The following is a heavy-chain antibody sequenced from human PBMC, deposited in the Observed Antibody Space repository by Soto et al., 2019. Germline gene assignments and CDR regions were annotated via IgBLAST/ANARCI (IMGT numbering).Heavy chain of an antibody. CDR3: ATYGVLRNGYYYYMDV. J-gene: IGHJ6*03. CDR2: FDPEDGET. D-gene: IGHD5-12*01. CDR1: GYTLTELS. Sequence: GPVKVSCKVSGYTLTELSMHWVRQAPGKGLEWMGGFDPEDGETIYAQKFQGRVAMTEDTSTDTAYMELSSLRSEDTAVYYCATYGVLRNGYYYYMDVWGKGTTVTSP. V-gene: IGHV1-24*01.